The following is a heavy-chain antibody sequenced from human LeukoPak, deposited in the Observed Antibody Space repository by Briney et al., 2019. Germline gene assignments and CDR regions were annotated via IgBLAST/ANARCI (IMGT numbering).Heavy chain of an antibody. V-gene: IGHV1-8*01. Sequence: ASVKVSCKASGHTFTSYDINWVRQATGQGLEWVGWMNPNSGNTGYAQKFQGRVTMTRNTSISTAYMELSSLRSEDTAVYYCARLTPDCRGGSCYYLFDPCGQGTLVTVYS. J-gene: IGHJ5*02. D-gene: IGHD2-15*01. CDR3: ARLTPDCRGGSCYYLFDP. CDR2: MNPNSGNT. CDR1: GHTFTSYD.